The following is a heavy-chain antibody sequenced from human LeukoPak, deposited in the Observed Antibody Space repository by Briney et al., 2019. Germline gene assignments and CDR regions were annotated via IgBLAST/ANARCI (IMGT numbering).Heavy chain of an antibody. CDR2: IYISGST. J-gene: IGHJ4*02. CDR1: GGSINSGGSS. CDR3: ASPFYCNSTTCYDS. D-gene: IGHD2-2*01. V-gene: IGHV4-30-2*01. Sequence: SETLSLTCSVSGGSINSGGSSWNWVRQPPGKGLEWIGHIYISGSTFYDPSLKTRVTISLDRSKNQFSLKLTSVTAADTAVYYCASPFYCNSTTCYDSWGQGTLVTVSS.